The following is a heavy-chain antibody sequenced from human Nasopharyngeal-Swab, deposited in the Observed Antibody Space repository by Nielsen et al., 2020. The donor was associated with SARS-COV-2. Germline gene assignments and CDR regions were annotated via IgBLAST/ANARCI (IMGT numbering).Heavy chain of an antibody. J-gene: IGHJ4*02. V-gene: IGHV4-34*01. D-gene: IGHD2-2*01. CDR3: ARADYQLDY. Sequence: RQAPGKGLEWIGEINHSGSTNYDPSLKSRVTISVDTSKNQFSLKLSSATAADTAVYYCARADYQLDYWGQGTLVTVSS. CDR2: INHSGST.